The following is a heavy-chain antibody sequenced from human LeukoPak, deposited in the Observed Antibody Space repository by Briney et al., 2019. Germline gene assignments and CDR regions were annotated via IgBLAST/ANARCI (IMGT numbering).Heavy chain of an antibody. V-gene: IGHV3-74*01. Sequence: GGSLRLSCVASGFTFSSYWMHWVRQAPGKGLVWVSHINSDGSSKTYADSVKGRFTISRDNAMNTLYLQMNSLRAEDTAVYYCARDGLAAITFDYWGQGILVTVSS. CDR2: INSDGSSK. CDR3: ARDGLAAITFDY. J-gene: IGHJ4*02. CDR1: GFTFSSYW. D-gene: IGHD5-24*01.